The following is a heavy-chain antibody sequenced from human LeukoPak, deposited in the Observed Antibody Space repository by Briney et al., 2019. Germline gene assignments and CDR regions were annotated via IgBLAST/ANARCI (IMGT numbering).Heavy chain of an antibody. Sequence: ASVKVSCKTSGYTFTTYEINWVRQAAGQGLEWMGWMHPNSGSIDYAQKFQGRVTMTRDTSTNTAYMELSSLRSEDTGVYYCTRGPRNDPWGQGTLVIVSS. CDR2: MHPNSGSI. D-gene: IGHD1-14*01. CDR3: TRGPRNDP. J-gene: IGHJ5*02. V-gene: IGHV1-8*01. CDR1: GYTFTTYE.